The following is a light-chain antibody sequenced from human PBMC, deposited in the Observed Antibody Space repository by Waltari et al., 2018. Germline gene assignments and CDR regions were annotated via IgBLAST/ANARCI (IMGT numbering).Light chain of an antibody. CDR2: AAS. CDR1: QSISRH. Sequence: DIQMTQSPSSLSASVGDRVTITCRASQSISRHLNWYQQKAGKAPKLLIYAASSLQSGVPSRFSGSGSGTDYTLTISSLQPEDFATYYCQQSYSNPETFGLGTKVEIK. V-gene: IGKV1-39*01. J-gene: IGKJ1*01. CDR3: QQSYSNPET.